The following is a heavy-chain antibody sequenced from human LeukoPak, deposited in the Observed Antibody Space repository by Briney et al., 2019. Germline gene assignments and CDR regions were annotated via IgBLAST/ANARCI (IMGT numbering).Heavy chain of an antibody. V-gene: IGHV4-59*08. CDR1: GDSIRNYY. CDR3: ARHRGVSYYDAFDI. D-gene: IGHD1-26*01. CDR2: IYHSGDT. J-gene: IGHJ3*02. Sequence: SETLSLTCGVSGDSIRNYYWSWIRQPPGKGLEWIAYIYHSGDTNYNPSLKSRVTISLDTSKNQFSLNLRSVTAADTAVYYCARHRGVSYYDAFDIWGQGTVVTVSS.